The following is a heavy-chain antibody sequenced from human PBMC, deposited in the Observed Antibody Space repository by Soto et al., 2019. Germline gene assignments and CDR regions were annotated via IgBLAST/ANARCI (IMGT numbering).Heavy chain of an antibody. CDR2: IYYSGST. J-gene: IGHJ4*02. CDR3: ARVPDY. Sequence: PSETLSLTCTVSGGSISSYYWSWIRQPPGKGLEWIGYIYYSGSTYYNPSLKSRVTISVDTSKNQFSLKLSSVTAADTAVYYWARVPDYWGQGTLVTVSS. CDR1: GGSISSYY. V-gene: IGHV4-59*01.